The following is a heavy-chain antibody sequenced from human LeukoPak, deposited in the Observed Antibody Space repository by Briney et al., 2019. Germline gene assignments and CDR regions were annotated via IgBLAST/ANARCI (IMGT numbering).Heavy chain of an antibody. CDR3: ARDWYYYDSSGYLDY. J-gene: IGHJ4*02. D-gene: IGHD3-22*01. Sequence: ASVKVSCKASGYTFTSYGISWVRQAPGQGLEWMGWISAYNGNTNYAQKLQGRVTMTTDTSTSTAYMELSSLRSEDTAVYYCARDWYYYDSSGYLDYWGQGTLVTVSS. CDR1: GYTFTSYG. CDR2: ISAYNGNT. V-gene: IGHV1-18*01.